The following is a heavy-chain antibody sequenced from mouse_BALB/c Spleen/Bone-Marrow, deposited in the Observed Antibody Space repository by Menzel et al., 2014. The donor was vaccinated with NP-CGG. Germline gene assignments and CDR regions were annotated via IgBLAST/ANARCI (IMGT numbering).Heavy chain of an antibody. CDR2: INSNGGFT. J-gene: IGHJ3*01. V-gene: IGHV5-6-3*01. D-gene: IGHD2-4*01. CDR1: GFTFSSFG. CDR3: SRGVDYSSWFAY. Sequence: EVQGVESGGGLVQPGGSLKLSCAASGFTFSSFGMSWVRQTPDKRLELVANINSNGGFTYYADSVKGRFTISRDNAMNTLYLQMRSLKSDDTAIYYCSRGVDYSSWFAYWGQGTLVTVS.